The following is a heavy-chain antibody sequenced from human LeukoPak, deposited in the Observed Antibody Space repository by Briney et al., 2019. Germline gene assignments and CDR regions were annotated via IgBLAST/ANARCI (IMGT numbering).Heavy chain of an antibody. J-gene: IGHJ4*02. Sequence: GGSLRLSCAASGFTVSSNYMSWVRQAPGKGLEWVSVIYDGGTTYYADSVKGRFTISRDNAKNSLYLQMNSLRAEDTAVYYCARETLGIDYWGQGTLVTVSS. CDR1: GFTVSSNY. D-gene: IGHD6-13*01. V-gene: IGHV3-53*01. CDR3: ARETLGIDY. CDR2: IYDGGTT.